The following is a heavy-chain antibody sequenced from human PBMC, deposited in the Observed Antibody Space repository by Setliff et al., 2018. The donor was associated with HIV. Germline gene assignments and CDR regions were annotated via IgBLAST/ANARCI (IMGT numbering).Heavy chain of an antibody. Sequence: QTGGSLRLSCAVSGFTFNTYAMTWLRQAPGMGLEWVATIKQDGSEIYYMDSVKGRFTISRDNAQNSLYLQMSSLKVEDTAVYYCARDLAYWGQRTLVTVSS. V-gene: IGHV3-7*03. CDR3: ARDLAY. CDR1: GFTFNTYA. J-gene: IGHJ4*02. CDR2: IKQDGSEI.